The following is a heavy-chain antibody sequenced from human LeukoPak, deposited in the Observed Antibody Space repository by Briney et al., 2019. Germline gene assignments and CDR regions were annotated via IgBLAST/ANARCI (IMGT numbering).Heavy chain of an antibody. J-gene: IGHJ5*02. CDR2: ISSSSSYI. CDR3: ARNLNSWFDP. D-gene: IGHD3-9*01. CDR1: GFTFSSYN. Sequence: PGGSLPLSCAASGFTFSSYNMNWVRQAPGKGLEWVSSISSSSSYIYYADSLKGRFTISRDNAKNSLFLQMDSLRAEDTAVYYCARNLNSWFDPWGQGTLVTVSS. V-gene: IGHV3-21*01.